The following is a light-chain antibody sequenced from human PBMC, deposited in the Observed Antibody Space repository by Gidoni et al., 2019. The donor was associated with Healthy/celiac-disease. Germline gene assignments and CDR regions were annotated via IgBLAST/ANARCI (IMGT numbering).Light chain of an antibody. Sequence: EIVLTQSPATLSLSPGERATLSCRASQSVSSYLGWYQQKPGQAPRLLIYDASNRATGIPARFSGSGSGTDFTLTISSLEPEDVAVYYCQQRSNWPPTVTFGQGTRLEIK. CDR3: QQRSNWPPTVT. V-gene: IGKV3-11*01. CDR2: DAS. CDR1: QSVSSY. J-gene: IGKJ5*01.